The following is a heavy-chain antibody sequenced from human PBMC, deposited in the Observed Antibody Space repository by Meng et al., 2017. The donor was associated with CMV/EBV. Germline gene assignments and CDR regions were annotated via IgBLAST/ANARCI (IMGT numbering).Heavy chain of an antibody. V-gene: IGHV3-11*04. CDR2: ISSSGSTI. J-gene: IGHJ4*02. CDR1: GFTFSSYY. Sequence: GESLKISCAASGFTFSSYYMSWIRQAPGKGLEWVSYISSSGSTIYYADSVKGRFTISRDNAKNSLYLQMNSLRAEDTAVYYCARDGYCSSTSCYAVAYWGQGTLVTVSS. CDR3: ARDGYCSSTSCYAVAY. D-gene: IGHD2-2*03.